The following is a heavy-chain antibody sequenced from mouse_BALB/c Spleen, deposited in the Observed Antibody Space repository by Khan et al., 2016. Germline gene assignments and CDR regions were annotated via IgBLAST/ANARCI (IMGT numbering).Heavy chain of an antibody. Sequence: VQLQQSGPELVKPGASVKISCKASGYTFTDYNMHWVKQSHGKSLEWIGYIYPYNGGTGYNQKFKSKATLTVDNSSSTAYMELRSLTSEDSAVYYCARGGYNGSSSFAYWGQGTLVTVSA. D-gene: IGHD1-1*01. V-gene: IGHV1S29*02. CDR1: GYTFTDYN. J-gene: IGHJ3*01. CDR3: ARGGYNGSSSFAY. CDR2: IYPYNGGT.